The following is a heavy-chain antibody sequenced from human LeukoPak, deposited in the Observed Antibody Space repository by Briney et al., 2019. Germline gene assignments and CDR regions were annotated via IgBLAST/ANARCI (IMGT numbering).Heavy chain of an antibody. CDR1: GFTVSSNY. J-gene: IGHJ2*01. Sequence: PGLSLRLSCAASGFTVSSNYMSWVRQAPGKGLEYVTALTGNGGRTYYANSVKGRFTISRDNSKNTVFLQMGNLRTEDMAVYYCARGEPDCAGDCPYWYLDLWGRGTLVTVSS. CDR2: LTGNGGRT. CDR3: ARGEPDCAGDCPYWYLDL. V-gene: IGHV3-64*01. D-gene: IGHD2-21*02.